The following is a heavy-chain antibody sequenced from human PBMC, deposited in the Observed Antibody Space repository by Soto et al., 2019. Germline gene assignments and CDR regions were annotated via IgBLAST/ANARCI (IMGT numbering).Heavy chain of an antibody. CDR3: TGITWFRGMDV. J-gene: IGHJ6*02. CDR1: GDSVSSNSAG. V-gene: IGHV6-1*01. D-gene: IGHD3-10*01. CDR2: TYYKSKWNN. Sequence: SQTLSLTCVISGDSVSSNSAGWNWIRQSPSRGFEWLGRTYYKSKWNNDYALSVKSRITINQDTSKNQFSLHLYSVTPEDTAVYYCTGITWFRGMDVWGQGTPVTVSS.